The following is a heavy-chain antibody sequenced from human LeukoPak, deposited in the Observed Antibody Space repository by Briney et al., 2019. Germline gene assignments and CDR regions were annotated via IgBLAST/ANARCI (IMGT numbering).Heavy chain of an antibody. CDR3: ARANNSSWHN. Sequence: GGSLRLSCATTGFTFSSNWMSWVRHVPGRGLDWVANIKPDGSAEYYAASVKGRFTVSRDNAKNSLYLQMSSLRVEDTAVYYCARANNSSWHNWGQGTLVTASS. V-gene: IGHV3-7*01. J-gene: IGHJ4*02. D-gene: IGHD6-13*01. CDR1: GFTFSSNW. CDR2: IKPDGSAE.